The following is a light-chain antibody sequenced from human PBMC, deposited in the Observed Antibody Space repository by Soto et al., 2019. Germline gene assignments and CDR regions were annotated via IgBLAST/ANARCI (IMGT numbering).Light chain of an antibody. CDR1: SSNIGTNT. CDR2: SND. Sequence: QSVLTQPPSASGTPGQGVTISCSGSSSNIGTNTVNWYKQLPGTAPKLLIDSNDLRPSGGPDRFSGYKAGTSASLAISGLQSEDEADYYCEAWDDSRYGAVFGGGTKLTVL. CDR3: EAWDDSRYGAV. V-gene: IGLV1-44*01. J-gene: IGLJ2*01.